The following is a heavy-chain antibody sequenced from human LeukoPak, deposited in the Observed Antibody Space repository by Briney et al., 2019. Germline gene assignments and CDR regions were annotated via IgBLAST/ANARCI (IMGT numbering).Heavy chain of an antibody. V-gene: IGHV3-21*06. J-gene: IGHJ4*02. CDR1: GFTFSRYF. Sequence: GGSLRLSCVASGFTFSRYFMNWVRQAPGKGLEWVSSINSSGANIYYADSVKGRFVISRDNAKNSVYLQMNRLRGEDTAVCYCARGAGLDHYWGQGTLVTVSS. D-gene: IGHD3/OR15-3a*01. CDR3: ARGAGLDHY. CDR2: INSSGANI.